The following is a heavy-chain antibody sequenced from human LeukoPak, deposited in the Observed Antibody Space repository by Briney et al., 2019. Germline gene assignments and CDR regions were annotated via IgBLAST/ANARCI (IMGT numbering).Heavy chain of an antibody. CDR2: INHSGST. CDR1: GGSFSGYY. D-gene: IGHD3-3*01. J-gene: IGHJ5*02. Sequence: SGTLSLTCAVYGGSFSGYYWSWIRQPPGKGLEWIGEINHSGSTNYNPSLKSRVTISVDTSKNQFSLKLSSVTAADTAVYYCARGPRITIFGPTWHWFDPWGQGTLVTVSS. V-gene: IGHV4-34*01. CDR3: ARGPRITIFGPTWHWFDP.